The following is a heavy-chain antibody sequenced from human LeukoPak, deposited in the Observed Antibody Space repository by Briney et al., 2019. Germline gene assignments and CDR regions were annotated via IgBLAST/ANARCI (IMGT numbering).Heavy chain of an antibody. Sequence: GGSLRLSCAASGFTFSSYEMNWVRQAPGKGLEWVSYISSSGSTIFYADSVRGRFTISRDNAGNSLSLQMDSLRAEDTAVYYCARPGLPRGGSGNYFNWYFDLWGRGTLVTVSS. CDR1: GFTFSSYE. V-gene: IGHV3-48*03. CDR2: ISSSGSTI. J-gene: IGHJ2*01. CDR3: ARPGLPRGGSGNYFNWYFDL. D-gene: IGHD3-10*01.